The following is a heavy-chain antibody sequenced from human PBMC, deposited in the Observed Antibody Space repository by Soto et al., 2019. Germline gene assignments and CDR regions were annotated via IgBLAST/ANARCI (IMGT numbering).Heavy chain of an antibody. Sequence: RESLRFSCASSGFTFSHYGMNCVRQAPGKGLEWVSYISSSGGGIHYADSAKGRVTISRDNPKNSLYLQMNSLRAEDTAVYISAREANNVDCWGQGTLSIVSS. V-gene: IGHV3-48*03. CDR1: GFTFSHYG. CDR3: AREANNVDC. CDR2: ISSSGGGI. J-gene: IGHJ4*02.